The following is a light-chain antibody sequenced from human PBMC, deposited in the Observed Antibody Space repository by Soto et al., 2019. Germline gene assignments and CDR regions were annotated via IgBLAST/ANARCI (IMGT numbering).Light chain of an antibody. CDR1: QSVSSN. CDR2: ATS. CDR3: QHYNNWPLP. Sequence: EIVMTQSPATLSVSQGERASLSCRASQSVSSNLAWYQQKPGQTPRLLIYATSTRATGIPARFSGSGSGTEFTLTISSLQSEDFAVYYCQHYNNWPLPFGGGTKVDI. J-gene: IGKJ4*01. V-gene: IGKV3-15*01.